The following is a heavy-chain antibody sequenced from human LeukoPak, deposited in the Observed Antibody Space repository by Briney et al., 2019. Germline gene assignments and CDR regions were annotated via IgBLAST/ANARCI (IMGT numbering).Heavy chain of an antibody. V-gene: IGHV1-18*01. J-gene: IGHJ4*02. D-gene: IGHD1-26*01. CDR3: ARDRRRVGATPAYYFDY. CDR2: ISAYNGNT. Sequence: GASVKVSRKASGYTFTNYGISWVRQAPGQGLEWMGWISAYNGNTNYAQKFQGRVTMTRDTSISTAYMELSRLRSDDTAVYYCARDRRRVGATPAYYFDYWGQGTLVTVSS. CDR1: GYTFTNYG.